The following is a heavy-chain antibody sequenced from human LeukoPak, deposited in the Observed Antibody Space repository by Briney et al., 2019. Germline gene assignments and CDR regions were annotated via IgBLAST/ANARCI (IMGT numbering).Heavy chain of an antibody. J-gene: IGHJ5*02. CDR2: IFYSGST. D-gene: IGHD3-10*01. Sequence: SQTLSLTCSVSGDSISRGGYSWSWIRQHPGKGLEWIGYIFYSGSTYYNPSLKSRLNISVDTSKNQFSLMLTSVTAADTAVYYCARDLRGIRGVGSNWFDPWGQGTLVTVSS. CDR3: ARDLRGIRGVGSNWFDP. CDR1: GDSISRGGYS. V-gene: IGHV4-31*03.